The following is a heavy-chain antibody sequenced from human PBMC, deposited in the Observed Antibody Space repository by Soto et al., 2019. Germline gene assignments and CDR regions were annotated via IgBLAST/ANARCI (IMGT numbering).Heavy chain of an antibody. CDR2: IIPIFGTA. Sequence: ASVKVSCKASGGTFSSYAISWVRQAPGQGLEWMGGIIPIFGTANYAQKFQGRVTITADESTSTAYMELSSLRSEDTAVYYCARVRRDGYNLLYWFDPWGQGTLVTVSS. D-gene: IGHD5-12*01. CDR1: GGTFSSYA. J-gene: IGHJ5*02. CDR3: ARVRRDGYNLLYWFDP. V-gene: IGHV1-69*13.